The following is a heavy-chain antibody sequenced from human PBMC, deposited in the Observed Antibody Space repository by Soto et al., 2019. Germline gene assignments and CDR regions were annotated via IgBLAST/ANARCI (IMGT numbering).Heavy chain of an antibody. CDR3: ARHNYDFWSGYPEYYFDY. CDR1: GGSISSSSYY. V-gene: IGHV4-39*01. Sequence: SETLSLTCTVSGGSISSSSYYWGWVRQPPGKGLEWIGSIYYSGSTYYNPSLKSRVTISVDTSKNQFSLKLSSVTAADTAVYYCARHNYDFWSGYPEYYFDYWGQGTLVTVSS. CDR2: IYYSGST. J-gene: IGHJ4*02. D-gene: IGHD3-3*01.